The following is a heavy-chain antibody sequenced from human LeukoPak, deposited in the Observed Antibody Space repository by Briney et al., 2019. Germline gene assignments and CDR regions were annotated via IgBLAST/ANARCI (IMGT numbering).Heavy chain of an antibody. J-gene: IGHJ6*03. Sequence: SETLSLTCTVSGASITDYYWSWIRQPPGKGLEWIGYIYYSGGTNYNPSLKSRVTISVDTSKNQFSLKLSSVTAADTAVYYCARSPYYYYMDVWGKGTTVTVSS. CDR3: ARSPYYYYMDV. CDR2: IYYSGGT. CDR1: GASITDYY. V-gene: IGHV4-59*01.